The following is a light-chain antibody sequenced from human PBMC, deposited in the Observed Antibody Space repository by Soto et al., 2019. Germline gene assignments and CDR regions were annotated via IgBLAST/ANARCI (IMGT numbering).Light chain of an antibody. V-gene: IGKV1-39*01. Sequence: DIQMTQSPSSLSASVGDRVTIACRTSQSINSYLNWYQQKPGKAPKLLIYAASILQSGVPSRFSGSGSGKDFTLTISSLKPEDFATYYCQQSYTNPLTLGGGTKVDIK. CDR1: QSINSY. CDR2: AAS. J-gene: IGKJ4*01. CDR3: QQSYTNPLT.